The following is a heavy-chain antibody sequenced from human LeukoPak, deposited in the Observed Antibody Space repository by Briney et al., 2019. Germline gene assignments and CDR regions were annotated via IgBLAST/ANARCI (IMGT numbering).Heavy chain of an antibody. D-gene: IGHD4-23*01. CDR1: GFAFSSHW. CDR3: VREGNQVLTKNFDL. Sequence: PGGSLRLSCAASGFAFSSHWMHWVRLAPGQGLEWMGYINPHSGVTSFPQRFRGRVTLTTDTSISAAYMDLSSLTSDDTAIYYCVREGNQVLTKNFDLWGQGALVTVSS. J-gene: IGHJ4*02. CDR2: INPHSGVT. V-gene: IGHV1-2*02.